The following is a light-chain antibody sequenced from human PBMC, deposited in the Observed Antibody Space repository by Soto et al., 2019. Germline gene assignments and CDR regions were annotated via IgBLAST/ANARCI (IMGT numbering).Light chain of an antibody. V-gene: IGKV1-16*02. CDR1: QGIGNS. CDR2: GGS. Sequence: DLQMTQSPSSLSASVGDRVTITCRASQGIGNSLAWFQQKPGKAPKSLIYGGSSLQSGVPSKFSGSGSGTDFTLTISSLQPEDSATYYCQQYYAYPFTFGPGTKVDVK. J-gene: IGKJ3*01. CDR3: QQYYAYPFT.